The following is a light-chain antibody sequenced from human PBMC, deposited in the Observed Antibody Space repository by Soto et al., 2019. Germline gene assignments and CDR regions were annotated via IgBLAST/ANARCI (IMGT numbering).Light chain of an antibody. Sequence: EIVLTQSPGTLSLSPGERATLSCRASQSVSRSYLAWYQQKPGQPPRLLIYGASNRATGIPYRFSGSGSGTDFTFNIGRLEHEDFAVYYCQQYASSPPTFGGGTKVEIK. V-gene: IGKV3-20*01. J-gene: IGKJ4*01. CDR3: QQYASSPPT. CDR1: QSVSRSY. CDR2: GAS.